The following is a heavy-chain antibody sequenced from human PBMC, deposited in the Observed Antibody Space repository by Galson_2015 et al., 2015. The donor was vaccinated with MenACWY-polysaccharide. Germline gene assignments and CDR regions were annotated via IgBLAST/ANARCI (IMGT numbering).Heavy chain of an antibody. V-gene: IGHV1-8*01. CDR1: GYSFSSYD. CDR2: MKPNSGNT. CDR3: ARGGKYYVDSSGYLNWFDP. J-gene: IGHJ5*02. Sequence: SVKVSCKASGYSFSSYDINWVRQTTGPGLEWMGWMKPNSGNTGYAQKFQGRVTMTRNTSISIAYMELSILRSEDTAVYYCARGGKYYVDSSGYLNWFDPSGQGTLVTASS. D-gene: IGHD3-22*01.